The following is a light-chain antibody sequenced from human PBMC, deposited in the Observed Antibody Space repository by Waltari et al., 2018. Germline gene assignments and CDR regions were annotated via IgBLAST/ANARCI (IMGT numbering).Light chain of an antibody. CDR3: QTGGHGTWV. J-gene: IGLJ3*02. CDR1: SGHSSNI. Sequence: QLVLTHSPSASASLGASVKLTCTLHSGHSSNIIAWLQQRPDEGPLYLMKVNSDGSHTKGDEVPDRFSGSSSGAERYLTISNVQSEDEADYYCQTGGHGTWVFGGGTTLTVL. CDR2: VNSDGSH. V-gene: IGLV4-69*01.